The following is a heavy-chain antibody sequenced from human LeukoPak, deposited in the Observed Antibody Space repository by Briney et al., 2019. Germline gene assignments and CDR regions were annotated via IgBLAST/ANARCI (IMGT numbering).Heavy chain of an antibody. CDR3: ARGGYYYGSGSHPRQFDY. J-gene: IGHJ4*02. CDR1: GGSFSGYY. Sequence: SETLSLTCAVYGGSFSGYYRSWIRQPPGKGLEWIGENNHSGSTNYNPSLKSRVTISVDTSKNQFSLKLSSVTAADTAVYYCARGGYYYGSGSHPRQFDYWGQGTLVTVSS. D-gene: IGHD3-10*01. CDR2: NNHSGST. V-gene: IGHV4-34*01.